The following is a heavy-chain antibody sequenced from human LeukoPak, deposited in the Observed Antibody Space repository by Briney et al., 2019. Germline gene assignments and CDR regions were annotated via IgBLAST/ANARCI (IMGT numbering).Heavy chain of an antibody. CDR3: TRLTYTKGWYFDY. V-gene: IGHV1-69*01. CDR1: GGTFKNYA. Sequence: SVKVSCTVSGGTFKNYAINWVRQAPGQGLELVGGIIVMFETPTYAQKFRGRVTFTVDESTNSAHMELNSLTSEDTAIYYCTRLTYTKGWYFDYWGLGTPVTVSS. J-gene: IGHJ4*02. CDR2: IIVMFETP. D-gene: IGHD4-11*01.